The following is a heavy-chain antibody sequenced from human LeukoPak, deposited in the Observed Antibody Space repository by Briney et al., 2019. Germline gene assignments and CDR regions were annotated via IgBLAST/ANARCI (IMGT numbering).Heavy chain of an antibody. CDR1: GFTFSSYG. D-gene: IGHD3-10*01. CDR2: IWFDGSNK. CDR3: ARDLGTTVRGGFDH. V-gene: IGHV3-33*01. Sequence: GGSLRLTCAASGFTFSSYGMHWVRQAPGKGLEWVAVIWFDGSNKYYVDSVKGRFTISRDNSKNMLHLQMNSLRAEDTAVYYCARDLGTTVRGGFDHWGQGTLVTVSS. J-gene: IGHJ4*02.